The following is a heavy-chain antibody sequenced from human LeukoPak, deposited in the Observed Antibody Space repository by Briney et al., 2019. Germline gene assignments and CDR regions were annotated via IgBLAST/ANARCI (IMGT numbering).Heavy chain of an antibody. D-gene: IGHD6-13*01. CDR3: ARLYSSSPNWFDP. Sequence: SETLTFTCNVSGGSISSYYWSWIRQPPGKGLEWIGYIYYSGSTSYNPSLKSRVTISVDTSKNQFSLRLSSVTGADTAVYYCARLYSSSPNWFDPWGQGTQVTVSS. J-gene: IGHJ5*02. CDR1: GGSISSYY. CDR2: IYYSGST. V-gene: IGHV4-59*01.